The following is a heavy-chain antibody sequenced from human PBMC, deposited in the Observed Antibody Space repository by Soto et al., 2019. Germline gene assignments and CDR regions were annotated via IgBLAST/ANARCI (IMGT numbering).Heavy chain of an antibody. V-gene: IGHV3-23*01. CDR2: ISGSGGST. CDR3: AKYTVGVGYFDY. J-gene: IGHJ4*02. Sequence: GGSLRLSCAASGFTFSSYAMSWVHQAPGKGLEWVSAISGSGGSTYYADSVKGRFTISRDNSKNTLYLQMNSLRAEDTAVYYCAKYTVGVGYFDYWGQGTLVTVSS. CDR1: GFTFSSYA. D-gene: IGHD1-26*01.